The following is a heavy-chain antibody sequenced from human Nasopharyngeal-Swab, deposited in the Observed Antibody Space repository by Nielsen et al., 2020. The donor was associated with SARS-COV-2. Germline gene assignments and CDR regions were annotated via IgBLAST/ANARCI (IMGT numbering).Heavy chain of an antibody. CDR3: ARGGITIFGVVTF. J-gene: IGHJ4*02. CDR1: GFTFSSYS. D-gene: IGHD3-3*01. V-gene: IGHV3-21*01. CDR2: ISSSSSYI. Sequence: GGSLRLSCAASGFTFSSYSMNWVRQAPGKGLEWVSSISSSSSYIYYADSVKGRFTISRDNAKNSLYLQMNSLRAEDTAVYYCARGGITIFGVVTFWGQGTLVTVSS.